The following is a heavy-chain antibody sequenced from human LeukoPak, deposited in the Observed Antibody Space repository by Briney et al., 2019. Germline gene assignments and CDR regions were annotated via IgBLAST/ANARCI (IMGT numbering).Heavy chain of an antibody. CDR1: GFTFSTYG. D-gene: IGHD2/OR15-2a*01. CDR3: ARDSLWATGAFDI. J-gene: IGHJ3*02. V-gene: IGHV3-23*01. Sequence: GGSLRLSCAASGFTFSTYGMTWDRQAPGKGLEWVSAISGSGGSTYYADSVKGRFTISRDNSKNTLYLQMNSLRAEDTAVYYCARDSLWATGAFDIWGQGTMVTVSS. CDR2: ISGSGGST.